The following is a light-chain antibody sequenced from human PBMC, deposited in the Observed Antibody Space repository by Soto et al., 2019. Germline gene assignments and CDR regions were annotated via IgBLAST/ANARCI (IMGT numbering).Light chain of an antibody. CDR2: GAS. Sequence: EIVMTQSPATVSVSPGERATLSCWASQSVSSNLAWYQQRPGQAPRLLIYGASTRATGIPARLSGSGSGTEFTLTISSLQSEDFAVYYCQQYNNWPRTFGQGTKVEIK. CDR1: QSVSSN. J-gene: IGKJ1*01. V-gene: IGKV3-15*01. CDR3: QQYNNWPRT.